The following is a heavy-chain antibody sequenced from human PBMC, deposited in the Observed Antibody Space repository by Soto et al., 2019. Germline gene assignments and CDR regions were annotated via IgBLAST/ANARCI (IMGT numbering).Heavy chain of an antibody. CDR2: INHSGST. J-gene: IGHJ5*02. CDR3: AKRRERYYDFWSARAPSWFDP. D-gene: IGHD3-3*01. V-gene: IGHV4-34*01. Sequence: SETLSLTCAVYGGSFSGYYWSWIRQPPGKGLEWIGEINHSGSTNYNPSLKSRVTISVDTSKNQFSLKLGSVTAADTAVYYCAKRRERYYDFWSARAPSWFDPWGQGTLVTVSS. CDR1: GGSFSGYY.